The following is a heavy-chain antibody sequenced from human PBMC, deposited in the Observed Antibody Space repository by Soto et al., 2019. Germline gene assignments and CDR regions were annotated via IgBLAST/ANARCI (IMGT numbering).Heavy chain of an antibody. CDR3: GSTSYCNGSSCYSRHYYGMDV. Sequence: QVRLVQSGAEVKKPGSSVKVSCKVSGGTFSKYSLSWVRQTPGQGLEWMGGITPFVDTSNYAQRFLGRVTITADKSANTAFLEVRGLKSEDTALYFCGSTSYCNGSSCYSRHYYGMDVWGQGTTVTVSS. V-gene: IGHV1-69*06. J-gene: IGHJ6*02. CDR2: ITPFVDTS. D-gene: IGHD2-21*01. CDR1: GGTFSKYS.